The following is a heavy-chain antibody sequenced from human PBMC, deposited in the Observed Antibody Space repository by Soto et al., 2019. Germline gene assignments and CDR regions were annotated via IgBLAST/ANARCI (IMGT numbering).Heavy chain of an antibody. V-gene: IGHV4-31*03. CDR1: GGSISSGGYY. Sequence: SETLSLTCTVSGGSISSGGYYWSWIRQHPGKGLEWIGYIYYSGSTYYNPSLKSRVTISVDTSKNQFSLKLSSVTAADTAVYYCARVVRGVTTRDIDYWGQGTLVTVSS. J-gene: IGHJ4*02. CDR3: ARVVRGVTTRDIDY. CDR2: IYYSGST. D-gene: IGHD4-17*01.